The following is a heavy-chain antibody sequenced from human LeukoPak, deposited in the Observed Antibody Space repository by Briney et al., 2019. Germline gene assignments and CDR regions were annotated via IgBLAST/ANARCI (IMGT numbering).Heavy chain of an antibody. J-gene: IGHJ4*02. D-gene: IGHD2-21*01. CDR1: GGSITSGSYY. Sequence: SETLSLTCTVSGGSITSGSYYWSWTRQPAGKGLEWIGRIYTSGSTNYNPSLKSRVTISLDTSNNKFSLKLTSVTAADTAVYYCAREFAKAFDYWGQGTLVTVSS. CDR2: IYTSGST. CDR3: AREFAKAFDY. V-gene: IGHV4-61*02.